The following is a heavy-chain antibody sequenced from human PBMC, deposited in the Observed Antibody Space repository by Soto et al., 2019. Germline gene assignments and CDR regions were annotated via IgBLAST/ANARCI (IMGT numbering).Heavy chain of an antibody. CDR1: GGYFSGYD. D-gene: IGHD1-26*01. CDR2: INHSGST. Sequence: WDTLSLTCAVYGGYFSGYDWSWIRQPPGKGLEWIGEINHSGSTNYNPSLKRLVTVSVDTSKNQFSLKLSSVTAADTAVYYCASGSYYFDYWGPGTLVTVS. J-gene: IGHJ4*02. V-gene: IGHV4-34*01. CDR3: ASGSYYFDY.